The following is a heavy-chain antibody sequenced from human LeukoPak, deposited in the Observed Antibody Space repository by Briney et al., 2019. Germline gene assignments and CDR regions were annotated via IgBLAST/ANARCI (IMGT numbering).Heavy chain of an antibody. V-gene: IGHV3-30*04. CDR3: ARVGSYGFYYMDV. CDR1: GFTFSSYS. CDR2: ISYDGSNK. D-gene: IGHD5-18*01. J-gene: IGHJ6*03. Sequence: GGSLRLSCGASGFTFSSYSMHWVRQAPGKGLEWVAVISYDGSNKYYADSVKGRFTISRDNSKNTLYLQMNSLRAEDTAVYYCARVGSYGFYYMDVWGKGTTVTVSS.